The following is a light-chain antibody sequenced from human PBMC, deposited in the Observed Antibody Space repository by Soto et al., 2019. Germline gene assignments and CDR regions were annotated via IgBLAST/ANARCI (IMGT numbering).Light chain of an antibody. CDR3: SSYADSNNYV. CDR2: EVT. Sequence: QSALTQPPSASGSPGQSVTISCTGTSSDIGAYNHVSWYQQHPGKAPKLMIYEVTTRPSGVPDRFSGSKSGNTASLTVSGLQAEDEADYYCSSYADSNNYVFGTGTK. V-gene: IGLV2-8*01. J-gene: IGLJ1*01. CDR1: SSDIGAYNH.